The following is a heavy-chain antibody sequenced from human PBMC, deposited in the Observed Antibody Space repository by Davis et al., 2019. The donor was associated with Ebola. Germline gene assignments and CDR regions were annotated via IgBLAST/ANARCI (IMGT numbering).Heavy chain of an antibody. D-gene: IGHD1-26*01. CDR3: ARDSSGWELPTFDY. CDR2: IYYSGST. Sequence: SETLSLTCTVSGGSISSYYWSWIRQPPGKGLEWIGYIYYSGSTNYNPSLKSRVTISVDTSKNQFSLKLSSVTAADTAVYYCARDSSGWELPTFDYWGQGTLVTVSS. CDR1: GGSISSYY. J-gene: IGHJ4*02. V-gene: IGHV4-59*12.